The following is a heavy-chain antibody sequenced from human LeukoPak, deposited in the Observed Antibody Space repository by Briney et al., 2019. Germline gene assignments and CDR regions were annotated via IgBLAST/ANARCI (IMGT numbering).Heavy chain of an antibody. CDR3: ARGSVAAAQSKVRSGHYYYYYMDV. Sequence: SVKVSCKASGGTFSSYAISWVRQAPGQGLEWRGRIIPIFGTANYAQKFQGRVTITTDESTSTAYMELSSLRSEDTAVYYCARGSVAAAQSKVRSGHYYYYYMDVWGKGTTVTVSS. J-gene: IGHJ6*03. CDR2: IIPIFGTA. D-gene: IGHD6-13*01. CDR1: GGTFSSYA. V-gene: IGHV1-69*05.